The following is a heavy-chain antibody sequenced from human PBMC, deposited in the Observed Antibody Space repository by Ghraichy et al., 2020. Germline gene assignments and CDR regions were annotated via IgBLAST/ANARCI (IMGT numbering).Heavy chain of an antibody. D-gene: IGHD2-2*02. CDR2: IYYTGST. V-gene: IGHV4-61*01. Sequence: SETLSLTCTVSGGSVSSGNYYWSWIRQPPGKGLEWIGYIYYTGSTNYNPSLESRVTISVDTSKNQFSLRLSSVTAADTAMYYCVRDPYTYDDAFDIWGQGTMVTVSS. CDR1: GGSVSSGNYY. J-gene: IGHJ3*02. CDR3: VRDPYTYDDAFDI.